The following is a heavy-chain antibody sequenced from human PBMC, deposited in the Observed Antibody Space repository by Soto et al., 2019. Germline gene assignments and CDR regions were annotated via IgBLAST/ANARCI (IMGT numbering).Heavy chain of an antibody. D-gene: IGHD6-6*01. CDR1: GYTFTSYA. V-gene: IGHV1-3*01. Sequence: QVQLVQSGAEVKKPGASVKVSCKASGYTFTSYAMHWVRQAPGQRLEWMGWINAGNGNTKYSQKFQGRVTITRDTSASTAYMELSSLRSEDTAVYYCARVGSSRFGVNYWGQGTLVTVSS. CDR2: INAGNGNT. CDR3: ARVGSSRFGVNY. J-gene: IGHJ4*02.